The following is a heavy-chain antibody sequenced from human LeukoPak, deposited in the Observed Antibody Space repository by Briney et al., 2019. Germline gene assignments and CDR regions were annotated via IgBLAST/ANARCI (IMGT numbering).Heavy chain of an antibody. J-gene: IGHJ4*02. D-gene: IGHD3-22*01. CDR1: GFTFSSYA. CDR2: ISGSGDST. Sequence: GGSLRLSCAASGFTFSSYAMSWVRQAPGEGLEWVSAISGSGDSTYYADSVKGRFTISRDNSKNTLYLQMNSLRAEDTAVYYCAKDRTYYYDSSGYSYFDYWGQGTLVTVSS. CDR3: AKDRTYYYDSSGYSYFDY. V-gene: IGHV3-23*01.